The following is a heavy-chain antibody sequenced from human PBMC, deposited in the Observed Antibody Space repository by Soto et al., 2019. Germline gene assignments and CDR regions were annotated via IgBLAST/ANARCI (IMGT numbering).Heavy chain of an antibody. CDR3: ARDWKDYYGSGSYDFDY. J-gene: IGHJ4*02. CDR2: ISAYNGNT. Sequence: ASVKVSCKASGYTFTSYGISWVRQAPGQGLEWMGWISAYNGNTNYAQKLQGRVTMTTDTSTSTAYMELRSLRSDDTAVYYCARDWKDYYGSGSYDFDYWGQGTLVTVSS. D-gene: IGHD3-10*01. CDR1: GYTFTSYG. V-gene: IGHV1-18*01.